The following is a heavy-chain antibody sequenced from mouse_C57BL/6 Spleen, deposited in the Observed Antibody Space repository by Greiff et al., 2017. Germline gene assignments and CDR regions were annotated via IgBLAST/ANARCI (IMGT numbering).Heavy chain of an antibody. D-gene: IGHD2-4*01. CDR3: ARDHYDYDEGFAY. CDR1: GYTFTSYW. V-gene: IGHV1-64*01. CDR2: IPPNSGST. Sequence: QVQLQQPGAELVKPGASVKLSCKASGYTFTSYWMHWVKQRPGQGLEWIGMIPPNSGSTNYNEKFKSKATLTVDKSSSTAYMQLSSLTSEDSAVYYCARDHYDYDEGFAYWGQGTLVTVSA. J-gene: IGHJ3*01.